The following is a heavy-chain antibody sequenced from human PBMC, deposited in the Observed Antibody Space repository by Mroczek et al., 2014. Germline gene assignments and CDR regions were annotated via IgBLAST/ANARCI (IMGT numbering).Heavy chain of an antibody. D-gene: IGHD6-13*01. CDR2: ISYDGSNK. Sequence: SGEGVVQPGRSLRLSCAASGFTFSSYGMHWVRQAPGKGLEWVAVISYDGSNKYYADSVKGRFTISRDNSKNTLYLQMNSLRAEDTAVYYCAKDPGSRYSSNWEAFDYWGQGTLVTVSS. CDR1: GFTFSSYG. J-gene: IGHJ4*02. CDR3: AKDPGSRYSSNWEAFDY. V-gene: IGHV3-30*18.